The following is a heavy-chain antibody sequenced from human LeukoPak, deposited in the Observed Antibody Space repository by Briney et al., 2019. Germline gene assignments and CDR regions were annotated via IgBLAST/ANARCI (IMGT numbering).Heavy chain of an antibody. CDR1: GFTFSSYA. J-gene: IGHJ4*02. D-gene: IGHD4-17*01. Sequence: GGSLRLSCAASGFTFSSYAMSWVRQAPGKGLEWVSGVGGSGRSTYYADSVKGRFTISRDNSNDTLFLQMNSLRADDTAVYYCARILTYGMDYWGQGTLVTVSS. CDR3: ARILTYGMDY. CDR2: VGGSGRST. V-gene: IGHV3-23*01.